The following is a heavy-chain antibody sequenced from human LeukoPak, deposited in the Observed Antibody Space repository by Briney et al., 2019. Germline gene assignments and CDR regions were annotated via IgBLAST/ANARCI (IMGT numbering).Heavy chain of an antibody. D-gene: IGHD5-24*01. Sequence: GESLKISCKGSGYSFTSYWIGWVRQMPGKGLEWMGIIYPGDSDTRYSPSFQGQVTISADKSISTAYLQWSSLKASDTAMYYCARHSRRDGYNRAIDYWGQGTLVTVSS. CDR3: ARHSRRDGYNRAIDY. V-gene: IGHV5-51*01. CDR2: IYPGDSDT. J-gene: IGHJ4*02. CDR1: GYSFTSYW.